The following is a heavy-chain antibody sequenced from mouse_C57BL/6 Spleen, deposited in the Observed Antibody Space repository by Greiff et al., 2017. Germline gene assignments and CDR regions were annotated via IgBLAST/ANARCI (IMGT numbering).Heavy chain of an antibody. Sequence: EVKLVESGGDLVKPGGSLKLSCAASGFTFSSYGMSWVRQTPDKRLEWVATISSGGSYTYYPDSVKGRFTISRDNAKNTLYLQMSSLKSEDTAMYYCAKEGTYGNYFDYWGQGTTLTVSS. CDR1: GFTFSSYG. V-gene: IGHV5-6*01. D-gene: IGHD2-10*02. CDR2: ISSGGSYT. CDR3: AKEGTYGNYFDY. J-gene: IGHJ2*01.